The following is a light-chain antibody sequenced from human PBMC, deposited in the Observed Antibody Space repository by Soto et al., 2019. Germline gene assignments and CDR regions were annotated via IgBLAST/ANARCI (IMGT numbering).Light chain of an antibody. CDR1: SSDIGAYDY. Sequence: QSALTQPASLSGSPGQSITISCTGTSSDIGAYDYVSWFQQHPGKAPKLMISEVNNRPSGVPDRFSGSKSGNTASLTISGLQAEDEADYYCNSFTTSSTYVFGTGTKVTVL. V-gene: IGLV2-14*01. CDR3: NSFTTSSTYV. CDR2: EVN. J-gene: IGLJ1*01.